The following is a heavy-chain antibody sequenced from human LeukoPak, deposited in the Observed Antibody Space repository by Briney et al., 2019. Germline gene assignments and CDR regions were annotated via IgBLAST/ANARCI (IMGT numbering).Heavy chain of an antibody. D-gene: IGHD3-16*02. CDR2: INHSGST. V-gene: IGHV4-34*01. J-gene: IGHJ6*03. CDR3: ARRTPGLYFGAFYYYMDV. CDR1: GGSFSGYY. Sequence: SETLSLTCRVYGGSFSGYYWSWIRQSPGRRLEWLGEINHSGSTNYHPSLRSRLTISVDKSNNKFSLNMTSVTAADTAVYFCARRTPGLYFGAFYYYMDVWGKGATVIISS.